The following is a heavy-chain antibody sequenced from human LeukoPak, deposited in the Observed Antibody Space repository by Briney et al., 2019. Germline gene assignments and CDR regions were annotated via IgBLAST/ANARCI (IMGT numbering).Heavy chain of an antibody. CDR3: AKDPHWTYYYDSSGYSVYDY. CDR2: ISGSGGST. D-gene: IGHD3-22*01. V-gene: IGHV3-23*01. Sequence: GGSLRLSCAASGFTFSSYAMSWVRQAPGKGLEWVSAISGSGGSTYYADSVKSRFTISGDNSKNTLYLQMNSLRAEDTAVYYCAKDPHWTYYYDSSGYSVYDYWGQGTLVTVSS. CDR1: GFTFSSYA. J-gene: IGHJ4*02.